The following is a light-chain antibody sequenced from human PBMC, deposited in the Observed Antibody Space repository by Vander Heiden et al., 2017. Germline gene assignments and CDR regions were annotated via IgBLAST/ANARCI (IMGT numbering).Light chain of an antibody. CDR1: QGISSW. J-gene: IGKJ1*01. CDR3: QQANTFPWT. Sequence: DILMTHSPSPVSSSVGDRVTFTCAASQGISSWLAWYQQKPGKAPKLLIYAASSLHTGIPSRFSGSGSGTDFTLTISSLQPEDFATYYCQQANTFPWTFGQGTKVEIK. CDR2: AAS. V-gene: IGKV1-12*01.